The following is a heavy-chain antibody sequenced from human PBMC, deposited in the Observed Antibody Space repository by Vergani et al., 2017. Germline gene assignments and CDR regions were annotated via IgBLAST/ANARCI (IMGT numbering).Heavy chain of an antibody. D-gene: IGHD4-17*01. J-gene: IGHJ4*02. CDR2: ISSSSSYI. Sequence: VQLVESGGGVVQPGRSLRLSCAASGFTFSSYSMNWVRQAPGKGLEWVSSISSSSSYIYYADSVKGRFTISRDNSKNTLYLQMNSLRAEDTAVYYCAKDPYGDYPPLDYWGQGTLVTVSS. CDR3: AKDPYGDYPPLDY. V-gene: IGHV3-21*04. CDR1: GFTFSSYS.